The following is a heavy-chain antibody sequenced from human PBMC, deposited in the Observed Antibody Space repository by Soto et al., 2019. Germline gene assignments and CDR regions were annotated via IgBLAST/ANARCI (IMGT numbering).Heavy chain of an antibody. CDR3: SGGVGDAV. Sequence: EERLVESGGGLVQPGGSLRLSCAISGFTFRRDWMNWVRQAPGKGLEWVAHINQDGTQKYYVDSVKGRFTIFRDNAKNSLYLQMNILRVEDTAVYYCSGGVGDAVWGQGTLVTVSS. CDR1: GFTFRRDW. CDR2: INQDGTQK. V-gene: IGHV3-7*04. J-gene: IGHJ4*02. D-gene: IGHD1-26*01.